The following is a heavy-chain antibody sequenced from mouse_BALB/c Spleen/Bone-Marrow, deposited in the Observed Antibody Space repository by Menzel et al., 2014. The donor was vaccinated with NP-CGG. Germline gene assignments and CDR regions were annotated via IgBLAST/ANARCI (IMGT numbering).Heavy chain of an antibody. V-gene: IGHV3-5*02. J-gene: IGHJ2*01. CDR1: GISITTGNYR. Sequence: EVQLQESGPGLVKPSQTVSLTCTVTGISITTGNYRWSWIRQFPGNKLEWIGYIYYSGTITYNPSLTSRTTITRDTSKNQFFLEMNSLTAEDTATYYCARGAMTTTGYFDYWGQGTTLTVSS. CDR2: IYYSGTI. D-gene: IGHD2-4*01. CDR3: ARGAMTTTGYFDY.